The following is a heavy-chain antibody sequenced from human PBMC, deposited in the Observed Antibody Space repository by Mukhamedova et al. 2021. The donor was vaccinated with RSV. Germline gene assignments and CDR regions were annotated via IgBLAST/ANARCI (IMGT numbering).Heavy chain of an antibody. CDR3: AKSLYDDSSGYYSDY. V-gene: IGHV3-23*01. Sequence: TISRDNSKNTPYLQMNSLRAEDTAIYYCAKSLYDDSSGYYSDYWGQGTLVTVSS. D-gene: IGHD3-22*01. J-gene: IGHJ4*02.